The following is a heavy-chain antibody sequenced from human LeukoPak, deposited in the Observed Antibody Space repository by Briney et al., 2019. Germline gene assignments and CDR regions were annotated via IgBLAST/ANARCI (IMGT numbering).Heavy chain of an antibody. J-gene: IGHJ4*02. D-gene: IGHD3-22*01. Sequence: GESLKISCKGSGYSFTSYWIGWVRQMPGKGLEWMGIIYPGDSDTRYSPSFQGQVTISADKSISTAYLQWSSLKASDTAMYYCARPNYYDSSGAEWAIPYYFDYWSQGTLVTVSS. CDR2: IYPGDSDT. V-gene: IGHV5-51*01. CDR1: GYSFTSYW. CDR3: ARPNYYDSSGAEWAIPYYFDY.